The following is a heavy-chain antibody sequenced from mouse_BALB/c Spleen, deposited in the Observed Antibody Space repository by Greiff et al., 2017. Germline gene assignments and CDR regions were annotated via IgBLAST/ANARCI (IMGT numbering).Heavy chain of an antibody. J-gene: IGHJ1*01. CDR2: ICSGGST. CDR1: GFSLTSYG. Sequence: VHLVESGPGLVQPSQCLSITCTASGFSLTSYGVHWVRQSPGKGLEWLGVICSGGSTDYNAAFISRLSISKDNSKSQVFFKMNSLRAKDTAIYYCARNSQYGNYDWYFDVWGAGTTVTVSS. CDR3: ARNSQYGNYDWYFDV. D-gene: IGHD2-10*02. V-gene: IGHV2-2*02.